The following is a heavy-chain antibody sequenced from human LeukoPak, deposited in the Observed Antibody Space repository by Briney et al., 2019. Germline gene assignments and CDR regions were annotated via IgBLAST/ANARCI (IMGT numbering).Heavy chain of an antibody. Sequence: GGSLRLSCTASGFTFGDYAMSWVRQAPGRGLEWVGFIRSKGHGGTSEYAASVKGRFTISRDDSKSIAYLQMNSLKTEDTAVYYCTKSGTAIVGTTAAYYFDYWGQGTLVTVSS. J-gene: IGHJ4*02. V-gene: IGHV3-49*04. CDR2: IRSKGHGGTS. CDR3: TKSGTAIVGTTAAYYFDY. CDR1: GFTFGDYA. D-gene: IGHD1-26*01.